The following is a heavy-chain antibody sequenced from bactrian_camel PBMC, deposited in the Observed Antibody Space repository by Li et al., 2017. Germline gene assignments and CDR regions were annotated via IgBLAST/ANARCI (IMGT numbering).Heavy chain of an antibody. CDR2: IDHNGATT. J-gene: IGHJ4*01. V-gene: IGHV3S1*01. D-gene: IGHD1*01. CDR1: GYTYERYC. Sequence: VQLVESGGDSVQAGGSLKLSCQLNGYTYERYCLAWFRQGQEKEHVGVARQGQEEERLGVAAIDHNGATTYADSVKDRFTISRDVAKNTLFLQLNSLKTEDTAMYYCAKANGWSIWHWDYWGQGTQVTVS. CDR3: AKANGWSIWHWDY.